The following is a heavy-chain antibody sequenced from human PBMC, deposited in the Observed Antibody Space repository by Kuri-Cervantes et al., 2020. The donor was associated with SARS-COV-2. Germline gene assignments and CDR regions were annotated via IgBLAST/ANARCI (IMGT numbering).Heavy chain of an antibody. Sequence: GGSLRLSCAASGFTFSSYAMHWVRQAPGKGLEWVAVISYDGSNKYYADSVKGRFTISRDNSKNTLYLQMNSLRAEDTAVYYCARDSPLVGATWNYFDYWGQGTLVTVSS. CDR1: GFTFSSYA. CDR2: ISYDGSNK. J-gene: IGHJ4*02. V-gene: IGHV3-30-3*01. D-gene: IGHD1-26*01. CDR3: ARDSPLVGATWNYFDY.